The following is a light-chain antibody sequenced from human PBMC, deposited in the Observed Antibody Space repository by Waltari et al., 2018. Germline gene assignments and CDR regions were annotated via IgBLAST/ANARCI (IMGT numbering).Light chain of an antibody. CDR1: SGHPNNI. CDR3: QTGGHGTWV. Sequence: QLVLTQSPSASAPLGASVQLTCTLSSGHPNNIIAWHQQHPKQGPRYLMKVNSDGSHNKGDKIPERFSGSSSGAERYLTISSLQSEDEADYYCQTGGHGTWVFGGGTKLTVL. J-gene: IGLJ3*02. CDR2: VNSDGSH. V-gene: IGLV4-69*01.